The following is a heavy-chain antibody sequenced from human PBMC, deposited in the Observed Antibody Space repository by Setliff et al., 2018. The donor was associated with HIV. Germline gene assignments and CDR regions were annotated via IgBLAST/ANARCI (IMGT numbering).Heavy chain of an antibody. CDR1: GGSISSGGFY. V-gene: IGHV4-31*03. Sequence: SETLSLTCTVSGGSISSGGFYWSWIRQRPGKGLEWIGYIYCSGSTYYNPSLKSRVTVLVDTSKNQFSLKLSSVTAADTAVYYCARLVSSSSKFDSWGQGTLVTVSS. J-gene: IGHJ4*02. CDR2: IYCSGST. CDR3: ARLVSSSSKFDS. D-gene: IGHD6-6*01.